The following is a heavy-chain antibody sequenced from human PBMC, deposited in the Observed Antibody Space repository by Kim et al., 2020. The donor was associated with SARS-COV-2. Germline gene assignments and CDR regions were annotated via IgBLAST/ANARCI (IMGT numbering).Heavy chain of an antibody. CDR3: ARGSRRAAAGTRAGNWFDP. CDR1: GGSFSGYY. D-gene: IGHD6-13*01. CDR2: INHSGST. V-gene: IGHV4-34*01. Sequence: SETLSLTCAVYGGSFSGYYWSWIRQPPGKGLEWIGEINHSGSTNYNPSLKSRVTISVDTSKNQFSLKLSSVTAADTAVYYCARGSRRAAAGTRAGNWFDPWGQGTLVTVSS. J-gene: IGHJ5*02.